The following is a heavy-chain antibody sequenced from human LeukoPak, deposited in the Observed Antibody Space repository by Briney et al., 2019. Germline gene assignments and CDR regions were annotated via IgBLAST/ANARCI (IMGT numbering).Heavy chain of an antibody. CDR3: RYYYGSGSYYNPRYFDY. D-gene: IGHD3-10*01. J-gene: IGHJ4*02. CDR1: GGSISSSSYY. V-gene: IGHV4-39*07. CDR2: IYYSGST. Sequence: SETLSLTCTVSGGSISSSSYYWGWVRQPPGKGLEWIGSIYYSGSTYYNPSLKSRVTISVDTSKNQFSLKLSSVTAADTAVYYCRYYYGSGSYYNPRYFDYWGQGTLVTVSS.